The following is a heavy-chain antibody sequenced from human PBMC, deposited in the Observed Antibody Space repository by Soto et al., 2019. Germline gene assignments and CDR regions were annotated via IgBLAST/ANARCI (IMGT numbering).Heavy chain of an antibody. CDR1: GGSFSSGNYY. CDR3: ARARFREGVIPFNWLDP. V-gene: IGHV4-30-4*08. J-gene: IGHJ5*02. D-gene: IGHD3-10*01. CDR2: IYYSGST. Sequence: SETLSLTCTVSGGSFSSGNYYWSWIRQHPGKGLEWIGYIYYSGSTYYNPSLKSRVTISLDTSKNQFSLKLSSVTAADTAVYYCARARFREGVIPFNWLDPCGQGTLVTVYS.